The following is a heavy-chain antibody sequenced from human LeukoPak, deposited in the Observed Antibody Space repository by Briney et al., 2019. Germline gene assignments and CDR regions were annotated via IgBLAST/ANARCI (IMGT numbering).Heavy chain of an antibody. CDR3: ARNVLRFLEETYYFDY. V-gene: IGHV4-31*03. CDR2: IYYSGST. J-gene: IGHJ4*02. Sequence: PSQTLSLTCTVSGGSISSGGYSWSWIRQHPGKGLEWIGYIYYSGSTYYNPSLKSRVTISVGTSKNQFSLKLSSVTAADTAVYYCARNVLRFLEETYYFDYWGQGTLVTVSS. D-gene: IGHD3-3*01. CDR1: GGSISSGGYS.